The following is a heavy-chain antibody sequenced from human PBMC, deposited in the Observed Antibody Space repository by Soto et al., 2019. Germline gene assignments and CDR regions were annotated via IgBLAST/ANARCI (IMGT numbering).Heavy chain of an antibody. J-gene: IGHJ4*02. D-gene: IGHD3-22*01. CDR3: ARDNPNYYDISGYHFFDY. Sequence: PSETLSLTCTVSGGPVTSGSCQWTWIRQPPGKGLEWIGDVYYSGRANYNPSLKSRVTISIDTSKSQFSLNLSSVTAADTAVYYCARDNPNYYDISGYHFFDYWSPGTLVTVSS. V-gene: IGHV4-61*01. CDR2: VYYSGRA. CDR1: GGPVTSGSCQ.